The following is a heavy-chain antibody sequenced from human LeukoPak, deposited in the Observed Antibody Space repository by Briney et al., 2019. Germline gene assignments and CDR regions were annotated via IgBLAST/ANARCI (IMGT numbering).Heavy chain of an antibody. V-gene: IGHV1-69*13. CDR2: IIPIFGTA. CDR1: GGTFSSYA. D-gene: IGHD3-9*01. CDR3: ARGSSHVLNPVLRYFDWLDYFDY. J-gene: IGHJ4*02. Sequence: GASVKVSCKASGGTFSSYAISWVRQAPGQGLEWMGGIIPIFGTANYAQKFQGRVTITADESTSTAYMELSSLRSEDTAVYYCARGSSHVLNPVLRYFDWLDYFDYWGQGTLVTVSS.